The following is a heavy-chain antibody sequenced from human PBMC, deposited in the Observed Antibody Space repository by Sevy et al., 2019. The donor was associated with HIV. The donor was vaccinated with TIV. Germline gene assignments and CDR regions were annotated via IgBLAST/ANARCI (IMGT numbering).Heavy chain of an antibody. CDR2: TYYRFKWYK. J-gene: IGHJ6*02. CDR1: GDSVSNNNAA. V-gene: IGHV6-1*01. D-gene: IGHD1-7*01. CDR3: AREDWDYGEDYYYGMDD. Sequence: KQSQTLSLTCAISGDSVSNNNAAWNWIRQSPSRGLEWLGRTYYRFKWYKDYAVSVKSRITINPDTPTNQYSLQLNSVTPDDTAEYYCAREDWDYGEDYYYGMDDWGQGTTVTVSS.